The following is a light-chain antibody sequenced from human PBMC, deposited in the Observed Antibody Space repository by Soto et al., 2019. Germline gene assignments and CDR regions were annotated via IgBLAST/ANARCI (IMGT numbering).Light chain of an antibody. CDR2: GSI. Sequence: QAVLTQPPSVSGAPGQRVTIFCTGSNSNIGAGYDVHWYQQLPGTAPKLLIFGSINRPSGVPDRFSGSKSGTSASLAITGLQAEDEAEYYCPSYATGLIGWLFGGGTQLTVL. CDR1: NSNIGAGYD. CDR3: PSYATGLIGWL. V-gene: IGLV1-40*01. J-gene: IGLJ3*02.